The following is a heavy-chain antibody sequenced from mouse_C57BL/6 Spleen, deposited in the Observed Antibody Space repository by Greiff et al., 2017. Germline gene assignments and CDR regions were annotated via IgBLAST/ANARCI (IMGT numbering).Heavy chain of an antibody. Sequence: VQLQQPGAELVKPGASVKMSCKASGYTFTSYWITWVKQRPGQGLEWIGDIYPGSGSTNYNEKFKSKATLTVDTSSSTASMQLSSLTSEDSAVYYCAREGDYGYDGYAMGYCGQGTSVTVSS. CDR3: AREGDYGYDGYAMGY. V-gene: IGHV1-55*01. CDR1: GYTFTSYW. CDR2: IYPGSGST. J-gene: IGHJ4*01. D-gene: IGHD2-2*01.